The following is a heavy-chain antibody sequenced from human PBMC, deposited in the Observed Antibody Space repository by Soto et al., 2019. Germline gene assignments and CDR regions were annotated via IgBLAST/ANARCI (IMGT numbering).Heavy chain of an antibody. Sequence: EVQLVESGGGLVQPGGSLRLSCVGSGFTFSNYWIHWVRQVPGKGPVWVSRVNPAGSASSYADFVKGRFTVSRDNDKNTGYLKMNSLSADDTAVFYGATGGYSYGWGYWGQGTLVTVSS. CDR3: ATGGYSYGWGY. CDR1: GFTFSNYW. V-gene: IGHV3-74*01. CDR2: VNPAGSAS. D-gene: IGHD5-18*01. J-gene: IGHJ4*02.